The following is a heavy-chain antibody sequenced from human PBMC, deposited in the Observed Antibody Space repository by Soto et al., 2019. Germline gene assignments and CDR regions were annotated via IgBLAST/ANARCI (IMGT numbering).Heavy chain of an antibody. CDR2: IMPTVDSA. Sequence: QVQLVQSGAEVKTPGSSVKVSCKASGGTLSDYAISWVRQAPGQGLEWMGGIMPTVDSANYAQNFQGRLTIAADEATSTAKLELSSLRSDDTAVYYCAVAAVREIMAQESSGMAVWGQGTTGIVSS. CDR3: AVAAVREIMAQESSGMAV. CDR1: GGTLSDYA. V-gene: IGHV1-69*01. D-gene: IGHD3-10*01. J-gene: IGHJ6*02.